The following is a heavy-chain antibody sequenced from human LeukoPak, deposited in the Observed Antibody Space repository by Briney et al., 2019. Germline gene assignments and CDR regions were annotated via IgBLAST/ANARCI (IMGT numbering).Heavy chain of an antibody. CDR3: AREDGHSPDP. J-gene: IGHJ5*02. V-gene: IGHV1-2*02. Sequence: ASVKVSCKASGYTFTGYYIHWVRQAPGQGLEWMRWINPNSGGTTYAQNFQGRVTMTRDTSISTAYMELSRLTSDDTAVYYCAREDGHSPDPWGQGTLVTVSS. CDR2: INPNSGGT. D-gene: IGHD5-24*01. CDR1: GYTFTGYY.